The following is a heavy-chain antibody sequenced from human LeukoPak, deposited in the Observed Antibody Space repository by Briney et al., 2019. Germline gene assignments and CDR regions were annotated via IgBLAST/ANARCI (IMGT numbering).Heavy chain of an antibody. CDR3: AKVDIVATIDAGRLVDY. Sequence: GRSLRLSCAASGFTFSSYGMQWFRQAPDKGLEWVAAISNDGSNKYYADSVKGRFTISRDNSKNTLYLQMNSLRAEDTAVYYCAKVDIVATIDAGRLVDYWGQGTLVTVSS. CDR1: GFTFSSYG. V-gene: IGHV3-30*18. J-gene: IGHJ4*02. CDR2: ISNDGSNK. D-gene: IGHD5-12*01.